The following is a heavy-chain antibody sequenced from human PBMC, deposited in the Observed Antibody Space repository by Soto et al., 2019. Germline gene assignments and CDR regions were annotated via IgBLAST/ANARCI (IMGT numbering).Heavy chain of an antibody. D-gene: IGHD3-10*01. CDR3: ARDRYYYGSGSYYPINNWFDP. CDR1: GFTFSSYG. V-gene: IGHV3-33*01. Sequence: PGGSLRLSCAASGFTFSSYGMHWVRQAPGKGLEWVAVIWYDGSNKYYADSVKGRFTISRDNSKNTLYLQMNSLRAEDTAVYYCARDRYYYGSGSYYPINNWFDPWGQGTLVTVSS. CDR2: IWYDGSNK. J-gene: IGHJ5*02.